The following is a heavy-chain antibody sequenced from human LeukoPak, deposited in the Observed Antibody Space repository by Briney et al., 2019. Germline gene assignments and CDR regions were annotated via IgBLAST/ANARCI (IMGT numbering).Heavy chain of an antibody. Sequence: GGSLRLSCAASRFTFSSHAMSWVRQAPGKGLEWVSVISDSGGSTYYADSVQGRFTISRDNSKSTLCLQMNSLRAEDTAVYYCAKQLGYCSDGSCYFPYWGQGTLVTVSS. V-gene: IGHV3-23*01. CDR2: ISDSGGST. J-gene: IGHJ4*02. CDR3: AKQLGYCSDGSCYFPY. D-gene: IGHD2-15*01. CDR1: RFTFSSHA.